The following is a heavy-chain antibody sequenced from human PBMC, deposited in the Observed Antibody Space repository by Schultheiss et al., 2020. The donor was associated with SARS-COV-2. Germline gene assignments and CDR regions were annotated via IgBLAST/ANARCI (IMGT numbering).Heavy chain of an antibody. Sequence: GGSLRLSCAASGFTFSSCSMNWVRQAPGKGLEWVAVIWYDGSNKYYADSVKGRFTISRDNAKNSLYLQMNSLRAEDTAVYYCARDRSGYSFLDAFDIWGQGTMVTVSS. J-gene: IGHJ3*02. CDR2: IWYDGSNK. D-gene: IGHD3-22*01. CDR3: ARDRSGYSFLDAFDI. V-gene: IGHV3-33*08. CDR1: GFTFSSCS.